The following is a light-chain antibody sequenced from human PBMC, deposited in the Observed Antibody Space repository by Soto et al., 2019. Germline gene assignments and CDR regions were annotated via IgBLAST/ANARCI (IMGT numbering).Light chain of an antibody. J-gene: IGKJ5*01. V-gene: IGKV3-11*01. CDR1: QSVSSY. CDR2: DAS. Sequence: EIVMTQSPATLSSSPGERATLSCRASQSVSSYLAWYQQKPGQAPRLLIYDASNRATGIPARFSGSGSGTEFTLPISSLEPEDFAVYYCQQRSNWPPMTFGQGTRLEIK. CDR3: QQRSNWPPMT.